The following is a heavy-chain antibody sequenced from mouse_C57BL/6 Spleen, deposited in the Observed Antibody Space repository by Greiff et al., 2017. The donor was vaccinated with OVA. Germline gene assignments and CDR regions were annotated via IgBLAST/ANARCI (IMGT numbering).Heavy chain of an antibody. Sequence: QVQLQQSGAELVRPGASVTLSCKASGYTFTSYWMDWVKQRPGQGLEWIGNIYPSDSETHYNQKFKDKATLTVDKSSSTAYMQLSSLTSEDSAVYYCAREVITTVVLDYWGQGTTLTVSS. D-gene: IGHD1-1*01. V-gene: IGHV1-61*01. CDR1: GYTFTSYW. CDR3: AREVITTVVLDY. J-gene: IGHJ2*01. CDR2: IYPSDSET.